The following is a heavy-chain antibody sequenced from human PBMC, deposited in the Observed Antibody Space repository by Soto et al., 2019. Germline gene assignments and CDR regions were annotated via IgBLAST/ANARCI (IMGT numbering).Heavy chain of an antibody. CDR3: ARQGFGDLHGLVDV. J-gene: IGHJ6*02. CDR2: MGYNGYI. V-gene: IGHV4-59*08. D-gene: IGHD3-10*01. Sequence: QVQLQESGPGLVKPSETLSLTCTISGGPMSHYYCSWFLQPPGQGLEWIVYMGYNGYISYNPSLRSRVTISLDTSKNQFSLNLSSVTAADTARYYFARQGFGDLHGLVDVWGQGTTVTVSS. CDR1: GGPMSHYY.